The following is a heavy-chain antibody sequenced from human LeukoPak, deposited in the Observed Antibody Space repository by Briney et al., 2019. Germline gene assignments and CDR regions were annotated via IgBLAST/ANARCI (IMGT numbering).Heavy chain of an antibody. Sequence: GALRLSCAASGFTFSDYYMSWIRQAPGKGLEWVSYISSSSSTIYYADSVKGRFTISRDNAKNSLYLQMNSLRAEDTAVYYCARARIAASNWFDPWGQGTLVTVSS. CDR2: ISSSSSTI. CDR1: GFTFSDYY. D-gene: IGHD6-6*01. J-gene: IGHJ5*02. CDR3: ARARIAASNWFDP. V-gene: IGHV3-11*04.